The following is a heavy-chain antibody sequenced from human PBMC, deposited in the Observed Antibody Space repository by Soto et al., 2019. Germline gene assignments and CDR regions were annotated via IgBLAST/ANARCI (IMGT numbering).Heavy chain of an antibody. D-gene: IGHD3-10*01. Sequence: SVKVSCKASGGTFSSYAISWVRQAPGQGLEWMGGIIPIFGTANYAQKFQGRVTITADESTSTAYMELSSLRSEDTAVYYCAREKRITMVRGGYGMDVWGQGYTVTVSS. CDR2: IIPIFGTA. CDR3: AREKRITMVRGGYGMDV. V-gene: IGHV1-69*13. J-gene: IGHJ6*02. CDR1: GGTFSSYA.